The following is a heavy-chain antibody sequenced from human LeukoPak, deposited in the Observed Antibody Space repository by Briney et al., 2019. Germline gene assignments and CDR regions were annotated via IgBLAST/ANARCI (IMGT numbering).Heavy chain of an antibody. J-gene: IGHJ6*04. CDR2: IVVGSGNT. CDR3: AATKVTMVRGVCYYGMDV. V-gene: IGHV1-58*01. Sequence: RASVKVSCKASGFTFTSSAVQWVRQARGQRLEWIGWIVVGSGNTNYAQKFQERVTITRDMSTSTAYMELSSLRSEDTAVYYCAATKVTMVRGVCYYGMDVWGKGTTVTVSS. D-gene: IGHD3-10*01. CDR1: GFTFTSSA.